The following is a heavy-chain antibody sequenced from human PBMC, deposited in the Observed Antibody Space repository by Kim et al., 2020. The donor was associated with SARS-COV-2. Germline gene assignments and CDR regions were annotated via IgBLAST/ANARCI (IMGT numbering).Heavy chain of an antibody. J-gene: IGHJ3*02. Sequence: GGSLRLSCAASGFTFSSYSMNWVRQAPGKGLEWVSSISSSSSYIYYADSVKGRFTISRDNAKNSLYLQMNSLRAEDTAVYYCARDEGKTMTDAFDIWGQGTMVTVSS. CDR1: GFTFSSYS. CDR2: ISSSSSYI. D-gene: IGHD3-22*01. CDR3: ARDEGKTMTDAFDI. V-gene: IGHV3-21*01.